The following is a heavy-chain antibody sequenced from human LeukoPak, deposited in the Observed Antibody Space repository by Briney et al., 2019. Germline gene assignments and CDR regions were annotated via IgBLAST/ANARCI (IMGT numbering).Heavy chain of an antibody. Sequence: PSETLSLTCTVSGGSISSYYWSWIRQPPGKGLEWIGYIYYSGSTNYNPSLKSRVTISVDTSKNQFSLKLSSVTAADTAVYYCARGASRASDYWGQGTLVTVSS. CDR2: IYYSGST. V-gene: IGHV4-59*12. J-gene: IGHJ4*02. CDR1: GGSISSYY. CDR3: ARGASRASDY.